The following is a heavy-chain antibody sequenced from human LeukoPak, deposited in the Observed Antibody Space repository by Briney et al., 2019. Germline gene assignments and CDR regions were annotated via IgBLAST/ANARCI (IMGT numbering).Heavy chain of an antibody. CDR3: ARDPVEWELLLDY. J-gene: IGHJ4*02. Sequence: GGSLRPSCAASGFTFSNYWMGWVRQAPGKRLEWVANMNIDGSEKYYADSVKGRFSISRDNARNSVYLQMASLRVEDTAVYYCARDPVEWELLLDYWGQGTLVTVSS. CDR2: MNIDGSEK. CDR1: GFTFSNYW. V-gene: IGHV3-7*01. D-gene: IGHD1-26*01.